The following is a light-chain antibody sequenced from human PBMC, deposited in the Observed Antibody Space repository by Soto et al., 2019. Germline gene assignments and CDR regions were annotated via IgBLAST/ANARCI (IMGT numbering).Light chain of an antibody. V-gene: IGLV2-11*01. CDR3: CSYAGSYTLYV. CDR2: DVS. J-gene: IGLJ1*01. CDR1: SSDVGGYNY. Sequence: QSVLTQPRSVSGSPGQSVTISCTGTSSDVGGYNYVSWYQQHPGKAPKLMIYDVSKRPSGVPDRFSGSKPGNTASLTISGLQAADEADYYCCSYAGSYTLYVFGTGTKVTVL.